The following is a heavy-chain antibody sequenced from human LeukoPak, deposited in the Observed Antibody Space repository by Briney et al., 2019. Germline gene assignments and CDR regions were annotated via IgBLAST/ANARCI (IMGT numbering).Heavy chain of an antibody. CDR3: AKDLIL. CDR2: IQYDGSRK. Sequence: GGSLRLSCATSGFTFSTSDMHWVRQTPGKGLEWVSFIQYDGSRKNYVDSVKGRFTISRDNSKNTLYLQMFSLRPEDTAVYFCAKDLILWGQGTVVTVSS. CDR1: GFTFSTSD. V-gene: IGHV3-30*02. J-gene: IGHJ3*01.